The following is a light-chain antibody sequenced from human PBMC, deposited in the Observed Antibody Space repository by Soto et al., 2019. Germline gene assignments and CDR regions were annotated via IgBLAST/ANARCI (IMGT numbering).Light chain of an antibody. J-gene: IGKJ1*01. Sequence: DIPMTQSPSSLSASVGDRVTITCRASQSIRDHLGWYQQKPGKAPKSLIYVASRLQSGVPSRFSGSGSGTEFTLTISSLQPEDFATYYCVQHNSDPWTFGQGTKVEI. CDR1: QSIRDH. CDR2: VAS. V-gene: IGKV1-17*01. CDR3: VQHNSDPWT.